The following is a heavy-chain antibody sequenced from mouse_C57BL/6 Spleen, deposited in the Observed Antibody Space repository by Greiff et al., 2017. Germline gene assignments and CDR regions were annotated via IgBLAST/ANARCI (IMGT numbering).Heavy chain of an antibody. J-gene: IGHJ3*01. D-gene: IGHD2-5*01. CDR3: ATGYSNLFAC. CDR1: GYTFTTYP. CDR2: FHPYNDAT. V-gene: IGHV1-47*01. Sequence: VKLQESGAELVKPGASVKMSCKASGYTFTTYPIEGMKQNHGKSLEWIGNFHPYNDATKYNEKFKGKARLTVEKSSSTVYLELSRLTSDDSAVYYWATGYSNLFACWGQGALVTVSA.